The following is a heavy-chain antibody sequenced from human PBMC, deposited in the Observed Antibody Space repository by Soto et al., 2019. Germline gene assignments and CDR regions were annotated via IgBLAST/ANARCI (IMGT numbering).Heavy chain of an antibody. D-gene: IGHD1-7*01. CDR3: GRGRSGELVVFY. V-gene: IGHV1-2*02. CDR1: GYTFTGHY. CDR2: ISPVTGGT. J-gene: IGHJ4*02. Sequence: QVQLVQSGAEVKKPGASVKVSCKASGYTFTGHYIHWVQQAPGQGPEWMGEISPVTGGTKYAQKFQGRVTMTRDTSITTVYMELNNLSPDDTAVYYCGRGRSGELVVFYWGQGTLVSVSS.